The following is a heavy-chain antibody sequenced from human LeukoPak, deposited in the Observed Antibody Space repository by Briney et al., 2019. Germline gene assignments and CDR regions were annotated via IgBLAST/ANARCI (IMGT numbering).Heavy chain of an antibody. Sequence: GSLRLSCAASGFTVSSNYMSWVRQAPGKGLEWVSVIYSGGSTYYADSVKGRFTISRDNSKNTLYLQMNSLRAEDTAVYYCARDLGYYGSGRGSWGQGTLVTVSS. V-gene: IGHV3-53*01. J-gene: IGHJ4*02. CDR1: GFTVSSNY. CDR2: IYSGGST. CDR3: ARDLGYYGSGRGS. D-gene: IGHD3-10*01.